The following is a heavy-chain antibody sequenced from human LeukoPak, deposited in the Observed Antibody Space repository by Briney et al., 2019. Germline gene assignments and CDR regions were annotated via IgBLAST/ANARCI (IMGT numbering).Heavy chain of an antibody. J-gene: IGHJ4*02. V-gene: IGHV1-8*02. CDR2: MNPNSGNT. CDR1: GYTFTSYG. CDR3: ARGREQLWLEY. Sequence: ASVKVSCKASGYTFTSYGISWVRQAPGQGLEWMGWMNPNSGNTGYAQKFQGRITMTRDTSISTAYMELSSLRSEDTAVYYCARGREQLWLEYWGQGNMVTVSS. D-gene: IGHD5-18*01.